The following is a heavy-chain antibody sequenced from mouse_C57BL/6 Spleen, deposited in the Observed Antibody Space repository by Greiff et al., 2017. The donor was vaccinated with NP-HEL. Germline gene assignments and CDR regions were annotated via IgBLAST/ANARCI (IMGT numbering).Heavy chain of an antibody. CDR1: GYTFTSYW. CDR3: ARSGGGALDY. V-gene: IGHV1-64*01. CDR2: IHPNSGST. J-gene: IGHJ2*01. Sequence: QVQLQQPGAELVKPGASVKLSCKASGYTFTSYWMHWVKQRPGQGLEWIGMIHPNSGSTNYNEKFKSKATLPVDKSSSTAYMQLSSLTAEDSAVYYCARSGGGALDYWGQGTTRTVSS.